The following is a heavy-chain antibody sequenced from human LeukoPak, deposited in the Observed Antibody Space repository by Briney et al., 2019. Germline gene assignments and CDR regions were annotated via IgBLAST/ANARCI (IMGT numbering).Heavy chain of an antibody. CDR1: GGSLYGFY. Sequence: SETLSPTCAVYGGSLYGFYWSWIRQSPGKGLEWIGEGSDRGGTKYNPSLRGRVTISADPSKNQFSLKLSSVTAADTAVYYCASAAVLGYYYDSSGYYPLDYWGQGTLVTVSS. CDR3: ASAAVLGYYYDSSGYYPLDY. CDR2: GSDRGGT. J-gene: IGHJ4*02. D-gene: IGHD3-22*01. V-gene: IGHV4-34*01.